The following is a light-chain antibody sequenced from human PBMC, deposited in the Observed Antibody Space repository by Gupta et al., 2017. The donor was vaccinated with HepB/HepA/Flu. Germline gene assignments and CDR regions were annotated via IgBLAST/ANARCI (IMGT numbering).Light chain of an antibody. CDR2: GAS. Sequence: DIVMTQSPATLSVSPGERATLSCRASQSVSSNLAWYQQKPGQAPRLLIYGASTRATGIPASFSGSGSGTEFTLTIASLHSEDFAVYYCQQYNNWPRTFGQGTKVEIK. V-gene: IGKV3-15*01. CDR3: QQYNNWPRT. J-gene: IGKJ1*01. CDR1: QSVSSN.